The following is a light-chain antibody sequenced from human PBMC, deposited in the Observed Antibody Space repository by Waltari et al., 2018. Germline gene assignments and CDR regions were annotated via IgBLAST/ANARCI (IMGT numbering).Light chain of an antibody. CDR2: YIS. CDR1: QGLDNW. CDR3: QQASRFPRT. J-gene: IGKJ4*01. Sequence: DIQMTQSPSSVSASVVDRVTITCRASQGLDNWVSWYQQKPGEAPRLLIYYISNLETGVPSRFSGSGSGTDFTLTINSLQPEDYATYYCQQASRFPRTFGGGTKVDVK. V-gene: IGKV1D-12*01.